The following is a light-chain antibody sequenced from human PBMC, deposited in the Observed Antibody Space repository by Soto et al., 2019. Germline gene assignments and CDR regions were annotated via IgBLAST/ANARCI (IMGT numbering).Light chain of an antibody. J-gene: IGLJ1*01. CDR2: DVI. Sequence: QSVLTQPASVSGSPGQSITISCTGTSSDVGSYDLVSWYQQHPGKAPRLMIYDVINRPSGVSNRFSGSKSGNTASLTISGIQAEDEADYYCCSYAGSRTYVFGTGTKLTVL. CDR3: CSYAGSRTYV. CDR1: SSDVGSYDL. V-gene: IGLV2-23*02.